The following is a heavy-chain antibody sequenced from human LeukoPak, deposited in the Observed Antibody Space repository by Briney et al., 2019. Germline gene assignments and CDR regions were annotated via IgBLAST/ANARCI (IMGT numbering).Heavy chain of an antibody. J-gene: IGHJ3*02. V-gene: IGHV4-59*11. Sequence: SETLSLTCAVSDDSFSSHYWTWIRQPPGKGLEWMGYISYIGSHNYTPSLKSRVTISIDTSRNQFSLRLSSVTAADTAVYYCARDLVTVTKGFDIWGQGTMVSVSS. CDR1: DDSFSSHY. CDR2: ISYIGSH. D-gene: IGHD4-17*01. CDR3: ARDLVTVTKGFDI.